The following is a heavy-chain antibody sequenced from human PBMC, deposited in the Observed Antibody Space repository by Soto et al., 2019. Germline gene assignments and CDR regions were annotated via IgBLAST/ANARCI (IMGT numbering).Heavy chain of an antibody. CDR3: ASGGYCSGGSCYYYYYGMDV. V-gene: IGHV1-69*01. J-gene: IGHJ6*02. CDR1: GGTFSSYA. D-gene: IGHD2-15*01. Sequence: QVQLVQSGAEVKKPGSSVKVSCKASGGTFSSYAISWVRQAPGQGLEWMGGIIPIFGTANYAQKFQGRVTITADESTSTDYMELSSLRSEDTAVYYCASGGYCSGGSCYYYYYGMDVWGQGTTVTVSS. CDR2: IIPIFGTA.